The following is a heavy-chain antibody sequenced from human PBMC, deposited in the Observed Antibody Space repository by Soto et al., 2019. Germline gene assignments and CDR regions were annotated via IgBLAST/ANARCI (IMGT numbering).Heavy chain of an antibody. CDR2: TYYRSRWYS. V-gene: IGHV6-1*01. D-gene: IGHD2-15*01. J-gene: IGHJ6*02. Sequence: TLSLTCVGSCDTVSSNSVSWNWVSQSPSRGLEWLGRTYYRSRWYSDYAVSVRSRIDINADTSKNQVSLQLNSVTPEDTAVYYCARSEEDSDYYYYGMDVWGQGTTVTVSS. CDR1: CDTVSSNSVS. CDR3: ARSEEDSDYYYYGMDV.